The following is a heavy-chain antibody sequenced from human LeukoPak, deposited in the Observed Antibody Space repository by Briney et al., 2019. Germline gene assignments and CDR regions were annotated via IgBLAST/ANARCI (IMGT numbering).Heavy chain of an antibody. D-gene: IGHD2-21*01. J-gene: IGHJ5*02. V-gene: IGHV4-30-2*01. CDR3: ARGVVGIPVDP. CDR1: GGSISSGGYS. Sequence: PSETLSLTCAVSGGSISSGGYSWSWIRQPPGEGLEWIGYIYHSGSTYYNPSLKSRVTISVDRSKNQFSLKLSSVTAADTAVYYCARGVVGIPVDPWGQGTLVTVSS. CDR2: IYHSGST.